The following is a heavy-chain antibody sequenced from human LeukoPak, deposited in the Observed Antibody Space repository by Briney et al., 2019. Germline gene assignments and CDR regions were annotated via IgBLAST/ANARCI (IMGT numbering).Heavy chain of an antibody. V-gene: IGHV3-23*01. D-gene: IGHD4-17*01. CDR1: GFTFSSNV. Sequence: GGSLRLSCAASGFTFSSNVMSWVRQAPGKGLEWVSAISGSGGNTFYADSVKGRFTISRDNSKITVYLQMNSLKAEDTAVYYCAKELYNYGDYGAEGLDVGGQGTTVTVS. J-gene: IGHJ6*02. CDR2: ISGSGGNT. CDR3: AKELYNYGDYGAEGLDV.